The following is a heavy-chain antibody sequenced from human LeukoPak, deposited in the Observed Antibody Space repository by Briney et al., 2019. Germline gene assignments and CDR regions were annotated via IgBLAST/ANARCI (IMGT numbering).Heavy chain of an antibody. Sequence: PGGSLRLSCAASGFTFSNYWMHWVRQAPGKGLVRVSRISSDGSSTSYADSVKGRFTISRDNAKNTLYLQMNSLRAEDTAVYYCAGFTVAGYYFDYWGQGTLVTASS. CDR2: ISSDGSST. V-gene: IGHV3-74*01. J-gene: IGHJ4*02. CDR3: AGFTVAGYYFDY. CDR1: GFTFSNYW. D-gene: IGHD6-19*01.